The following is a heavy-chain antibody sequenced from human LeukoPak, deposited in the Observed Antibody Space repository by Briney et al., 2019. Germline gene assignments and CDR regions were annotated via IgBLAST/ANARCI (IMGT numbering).Heavy chain of an antibody. Sequence: ASVRVSCTAPGYTFSGSFMHWVRQAPGQGLEWMGWMNPDSGNTGFAQKFQGRVTMTRNTSINAAYMELSSLRFEDTAVYYCARGKARITLIQAIDYWGQGTLVTVSS. CDR3: ARGKARITLIQAIDY. J-gene: IGHJ4*02. V-gene: IGHV1-8*02. CDR1: GYTFSGSF. D-gene: IGHD3-22*01. CDR2: MNPDSGNT.